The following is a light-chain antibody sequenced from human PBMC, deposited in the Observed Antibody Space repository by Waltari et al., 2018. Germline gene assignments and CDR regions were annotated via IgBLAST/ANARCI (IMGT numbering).Light chain of an antibody. Sequence: EIVVTQSPATLSVSPGERVTLSCRASQNVGTILAWYQQKPGQTPILLIFGAYSRASGVPARFSGSGSGTDFTLAISSLQSEDFAVYYCQQYEDWPRHSFGGGTKVQIE. CDR2: GAY. CDR1: QNVGTI. CDR3: QQYEDWPRHS. V-gene: IGKV3-15*01. J-gene: IGKJ4*01.